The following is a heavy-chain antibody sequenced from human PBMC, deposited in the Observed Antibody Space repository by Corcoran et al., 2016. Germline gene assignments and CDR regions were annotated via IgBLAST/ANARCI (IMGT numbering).Heavy chain of an antibody. J-gene: IGHJ6*02. V-gene: IGHV3-33*01. CDR1: GFTFSSYG. D-gene: IGHD6-25*01. CDR2: IWYDGSNK. Sequence: QVQLVESGGGVVQPGRSLRLSCAASGFTFSSYGMHWVRQAPGKGLEWVAVIWYDGSNKYYADSVKGRFTISRDNSKNTLYLQMNSLSAEDTAVYYWASSLRIVAAAFGMDVWGQGTTVTVSS. CDR3: ASSLRIVAAAFGMDV.